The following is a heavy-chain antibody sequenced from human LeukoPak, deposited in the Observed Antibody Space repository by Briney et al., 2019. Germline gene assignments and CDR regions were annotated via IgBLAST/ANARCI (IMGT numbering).Heavy chain of an antibody. V-gene: IGHV1-2*02. D-gene: IGHD3-10*01. J-gene: IGHJ3*02. Sequence: ASVKVSCKASGYTFTGYHMHWVRQAPGQGLEWMGWINPNSGGTNYAQKFQGRVTMTRDTSISTAYMELSRLRSDDTAVYYCARGRAMVRGQSDAFDIWGQGTMVTVSS. CDR3: ARGRAMVRGQSDAFDI. CDR1: GYTFTGYH. CDR2: INPNSGGT.